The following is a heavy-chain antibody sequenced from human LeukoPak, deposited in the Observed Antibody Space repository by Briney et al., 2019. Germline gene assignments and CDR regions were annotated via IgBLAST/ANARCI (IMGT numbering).Heavy chain of an antibody. D-gene: IGHD3-16*01. Sequence: GGFLRLSCAASGFTFDDYGMSWVRQAPGKGLEWVSGINWNGGSTGYADSVKGRFTISRDNAKNSLYLQMNSLRAEDTALYHCARDGGGFTNWFDPWGQGTLVTVSS. CDR3: ARDGGGFTNWFDP. V-gene: IGHV3-20*01. CDR1: GFTFDDYG. CDR2: INWNGGST. J-gene: IGHJ5*02.